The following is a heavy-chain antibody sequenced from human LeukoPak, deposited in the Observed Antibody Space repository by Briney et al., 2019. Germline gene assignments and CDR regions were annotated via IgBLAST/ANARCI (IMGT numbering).Heavy chain of an antibody. J-gene: IGHJ4*02. CDR1: GRRIIKKR. Sequence: AGRRIIKKRMSWVRQAPGKGLELVANIKQDGSEKYYVDSVKGRFTISRDNAKNSLYLQMNSPRAEDTAVYYCAREEHCSGGSCYSLDYWGQGTLVTVSS. CDR3: AREEHCSGGSCYSLDY. CDR2: IKQDGSEK. D-gene: IGHD2-15*01. V-gene: IGHV3-7*01.